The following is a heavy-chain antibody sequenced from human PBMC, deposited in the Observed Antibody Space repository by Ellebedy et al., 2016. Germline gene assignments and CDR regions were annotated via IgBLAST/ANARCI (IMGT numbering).Heavy chain of an antibody. J-gene: IGHJ4*02. CDR1: GFTFSNYH. CDR2: ISYDGSKK. V-gene: IGHV3-30*18. Sequence: GESLKISCAASGFTFSNYHMHWVRQAPGKGLEWVAVISYDGSKKYYADSVKGRFTISRDNSKNTLYLQMNSLRAEDTAVYYCAKRADYGRNGVDYWGQGTLVTVSS. D-gene: IGHD4-17*01. CDR3: AKRADYGRNGVDY.